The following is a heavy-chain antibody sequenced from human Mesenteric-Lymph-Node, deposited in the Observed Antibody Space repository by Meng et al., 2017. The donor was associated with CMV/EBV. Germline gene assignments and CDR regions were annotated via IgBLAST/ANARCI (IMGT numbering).Heavy chain of an antibody. Sequence: GSLRLSCTVSGGSVSSGSYHWNWIRQPPGKGLEWIGQTVYGGNTNYSPSLKSRLTISVDTSKNQLSLKLTSVTAADTAVYYCARGRAPTGTYWGQGTLVTVSS. V-gene: IGHV4-61*01. J-gene: IGHJ4*02. CDR2: TVYGGNT. CDR1: GGSVSSGSYH. D-gene: IGHD6-13*01. CDR3: ARGRAPTGTY.